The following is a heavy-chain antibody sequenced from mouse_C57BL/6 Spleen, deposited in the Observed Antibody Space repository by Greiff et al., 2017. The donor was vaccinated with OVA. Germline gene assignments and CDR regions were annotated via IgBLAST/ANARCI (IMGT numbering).Heavy chain of an antibody. CDR3: ARYYYGGYYAMDY. V-gene: IGHV1-52*01. D-gene: IGHD1-1*01. J-gene: IGHJ4*01. CDR2: IYPSDSET. Sequence: VQLQQPGAELVRPGSSVKLSCKASGYTFTSYWMHWVKQRPIQGLEWIGNIYPSDSETHYNQKFKDKATLTVDKSSSTAYMQLSSLTSEDSAVYYCARYYYGGYYAMDYWGQGTSVTVSS. CDR1: GYTFTSYW.